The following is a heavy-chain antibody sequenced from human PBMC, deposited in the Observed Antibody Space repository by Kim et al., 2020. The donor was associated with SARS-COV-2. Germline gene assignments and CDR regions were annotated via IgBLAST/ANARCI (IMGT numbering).Heavy chain of an antibody. CDR2: IKPDGSLK. V-gene: IGHV3-7*01. D-gene: IGHD6-25*01. CDR1: GFAIGGYW. J-gene: IGHJ4*02. CDR3: ARDDGFRSIDH. Sequence: GGSLRLSCAASGFAIGGYWMAWLRQFPGKGLEWVANIKPDGSLKFYVDSVEGRFTVSRDNVKNSVYLQMDGLRPEDTAVYYWARDDGFRSIDHWGQGILVTVSS.